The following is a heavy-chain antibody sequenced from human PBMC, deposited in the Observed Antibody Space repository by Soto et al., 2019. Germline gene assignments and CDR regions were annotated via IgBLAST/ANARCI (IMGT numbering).Heavy chain of an antibody. CDR2: IHSGGDT. Sequence: GGSLRLSCAASGFAVSSNYMTWVRQAPGKGLEWVSVIHSGGDTHYADSVRGRFTISRDNSKNTLYLQMNSLRAEDTAVYYCARSRTGTTYGGMDVWGQGTTVTVYS. V-gene: IGHV3-66*01. CDR3: ARSRTGTTYGGMDV. CDR1: GFAVSSNY. J-gene: IGHJ6*02. D-gene: IGHD1-7*01.